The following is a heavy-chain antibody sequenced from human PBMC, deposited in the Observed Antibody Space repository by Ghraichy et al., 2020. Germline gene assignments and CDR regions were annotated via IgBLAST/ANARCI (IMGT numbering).Heavy chain of an antibody. V-gene: IGHV4-59*01. CDR1: GGSIGSYY. D-gene: IGHD4-23*01. CDR3: ARDRGGNSGSYYYGMDV. CDR2: IYYTGST. Sequence: LSLTCTVSGGSIGSYYLSWIRQPPGKGLEWIGFIYYTGSTSYNPSLKSRATISQDTSKSQFSLKLSAVTAADTALYYCARDRGGNSGSYYYGMDVWGQGTTVTVSS. J-gene: IGHJ6*02.